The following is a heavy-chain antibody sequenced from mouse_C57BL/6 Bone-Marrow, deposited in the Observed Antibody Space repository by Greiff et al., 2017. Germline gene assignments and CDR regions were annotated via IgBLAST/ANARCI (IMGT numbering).Heavy chain of an antibody. CDR1: GYTFTSYW. J-gene: IGHJ3*01. CDR2: IDTSDSYT. V-gene: IGHV1-59*01. CDR3: ASQDSKSWFAY. Sequence: VQVVESGAELMKPGASVKLSCKATGYTFTSYWMTWVKQRPGHGLEWIGVIDTSDSYTNYNQKFKGKATLTVDTSSSTAYMQLSSLTSEDSAVYYCASQDSKSWFAYWGQGTLVTVSA. D-gene: IGHD2-5*01.